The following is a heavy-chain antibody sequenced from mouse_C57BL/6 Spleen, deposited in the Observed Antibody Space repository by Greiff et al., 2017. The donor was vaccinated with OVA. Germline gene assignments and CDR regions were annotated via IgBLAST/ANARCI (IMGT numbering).Heavy chain of an antibody. CDR1: GFTFSDYG. CDR3: ARLYYGSTYAMDY. CDR2: ISSGSSTI. Sequence: EVHLVESGGGLVKPGGSLKLSCAASGFTFSDYGMHWVRQAPEKGLEWVAYISSGSSTIYYADTVQGRFTISRDNAKNTLFLQMTSLRSEDTAMYYGARLYYGSTYAMDYWGQGTSVTVSS. D-gene: IGHD1-1*01. J-gene: IGHJ4*01. V-gene: IGHV5-17*01.